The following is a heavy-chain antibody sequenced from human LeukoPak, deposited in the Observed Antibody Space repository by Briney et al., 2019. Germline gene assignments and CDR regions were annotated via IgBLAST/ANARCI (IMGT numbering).Heavy chain of an antibody. CDR3: ARVPLGYCSSTSCYIGLDWYFDL. D-gene: IGHD2-2*02. CDR2: IYYSGST. CDR1: GGSISSYY. Sequence: SETLSLTCTVSGGSISSYYWSWIRQPPGKGLEWIGYIYYSGSTNYNPSLKSRVTISVDTSKNQFSLKLSSVTAADTAVYYCARVPLGYCSSTSCYIGLDWYFDLWGRGTLVTVSS. V-gene: IGHV4-59*01. J-gene: IGHJ2*01.